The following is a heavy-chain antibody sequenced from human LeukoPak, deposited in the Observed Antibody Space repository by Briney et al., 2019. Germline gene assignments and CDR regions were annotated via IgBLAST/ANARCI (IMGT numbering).Heavy chain of an antibody. CDR1: GFTFSSYW. Sequence: GGSLRLSCAVSGFTFSSYWMSWVRQAPGKGLEWVANIKQDGSEIHYVDSVKGRFTISRDNAKNSLYPQMNSLRAEDSAVYYCARTSRRRDGSQLWSSDYWGQGTLVTASS. V-gene: IGHV3-7*01. CDR2: IKQDGSEI. CDR3: ARTSRRRDGSQLWSSDY. D-gene: IGHD5-24*01. J-gene: IGHJ4*02.